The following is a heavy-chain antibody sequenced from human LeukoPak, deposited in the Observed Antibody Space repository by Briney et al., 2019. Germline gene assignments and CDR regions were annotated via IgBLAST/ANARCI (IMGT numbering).Heavy chain of an antibody. V-gene: IGHV3-74*01. CDR2: INSDGSTT. CDR1: GFTFSSYW. J-gene: IGHJ4*02. CDR3: AKDMPPGY. D-gene: IGHD2-2*01. Sequence: PGGSLRLSCVISGFTFSSYWMHRVRQAPGRGLVWVSRINSDGSTTSYADSVKGRFTISRDNAKNSLYLQMNSLRAEDTALYYCAKDMPPGYWGQGTLVTVSS.